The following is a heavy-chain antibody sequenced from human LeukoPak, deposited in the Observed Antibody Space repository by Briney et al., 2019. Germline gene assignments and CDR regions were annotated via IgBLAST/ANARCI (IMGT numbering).Heavy chain of an antibody. V-gene: IGHV4-38-2*02. CDR3: ASPFSYDGGDFQRYDYYMDV. CDR1: GYSISSGYY. CDR2: IHHSGRT. J-gene: IGHJ6*03. D-gene: IGHD2-21*01. Sequence: SETLSLTCTVSGYSISSGYYWGWIRQPPGKGLEWIGSIHHSGRTYYNPSLKSRVTISVDTSKNQLSLRLTSVTAADTAVYYCASPFSYDGGDFQRYDYYMDVWGKGTTVTVSS.